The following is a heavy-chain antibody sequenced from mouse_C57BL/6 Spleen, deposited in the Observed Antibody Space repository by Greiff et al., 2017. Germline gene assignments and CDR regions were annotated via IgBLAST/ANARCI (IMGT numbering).Heavy chain of an antibody. D-gene: IGHD2-3*01. CDR2: INPNNGGT. CDR1: GYTFTDYN. V-gene: IGHV1-22*01. Sequence: EVQLQQSGPELVKPGASVKMSCKASGYTFTDYNMHWVKQSHGKSLEWIGYINPNNGGTSYNQKFKGKATLTVNKSSSTAYMELRSLTSEDSAVYYCAPILHDGPNAMDYWGQGTSVTVSS. J-gene: IGHJ4*01. CDR3: APILHDGPNAMDY.